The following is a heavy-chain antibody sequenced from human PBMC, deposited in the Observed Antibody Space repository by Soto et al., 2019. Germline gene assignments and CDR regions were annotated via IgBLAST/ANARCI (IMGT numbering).Heavy chain of an antibody. V-gene: IGHV1-69*02. CDR1: GGTFSSYT. D-gene: IGHD6-19*01. CDR3: ATRSSGWPIFDS. Sequence: GASVKVSCKASGGTFSSYTISWVRQAPGQGLEWMGRIIPILGIANYAQKFQGRVTITADKSTSTAYMELSSLRSEDTAVYYCATRSSGWPIFDSWGQETLVTVSS. CDR2: IIPILGIA. J-gene: IGHJ4*02.